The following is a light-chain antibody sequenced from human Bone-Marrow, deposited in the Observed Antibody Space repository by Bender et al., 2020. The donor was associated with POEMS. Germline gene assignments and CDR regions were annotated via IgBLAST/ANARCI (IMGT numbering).Light chain of an antibody. V-gene: IGLV2-23*01. J-gene: IGLJ2*01. CDR2: EGS. CDR1: SSDVGSYNL. CDR3: CSYAGSSTLV. Sequence: QSALTQPASVSGSPGQSITISCTGTSSDVGSYNLVSWYQQHPGKAPKFMIYEGSKRPSGVSNRFSGSKSGNTDSLTISGLQADDEADYYCCSYAGSSTLVFGGGTKLTVL.